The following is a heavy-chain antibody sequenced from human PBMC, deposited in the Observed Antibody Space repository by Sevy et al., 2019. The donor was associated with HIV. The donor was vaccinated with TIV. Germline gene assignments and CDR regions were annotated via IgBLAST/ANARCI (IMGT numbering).Heavy chain of an antibody. Sequence: GGSLRLSCAASGFTFSKYSMSWVRQPPGKGLEWVSTLSFGCGEINYADSVKGRFTISRDNSKSSVYLPEDTAVYYCAREGCTKPHDYWGQGTLVTVSS. J-gene: IGHJ4*02. CDR1: GFTFSKYS. CDR3: AREGCTKPHDY. V-gene: IGHV3-23*01. D-gene: IGHD2-8*01. CDR2: LSFGCGEI.